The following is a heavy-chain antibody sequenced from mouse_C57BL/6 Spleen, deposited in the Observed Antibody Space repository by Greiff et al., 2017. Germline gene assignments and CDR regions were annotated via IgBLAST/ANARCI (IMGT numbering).Heavy chain of an antibody. D-gene: IGHD1-1*01. J-gene: IGHJ4*01. CDR1: GFSLTSYG. CDR3: ARQGDGSSYSYYYAMDY. Sequence: VHLVESGPGLVAPSQRLSITCTVSGFSLTSYGVHWVRQPPGKGLEWLVVIWSDGSTTYNSALKSRLSISKDNSKSQVFLKMNSLQTDDTAMYYCARQGDGSSYSYYYAMDYWGQGTSVTVSS. CDR2: IWSDGST. V-gene: IGHV2-6-1*01.